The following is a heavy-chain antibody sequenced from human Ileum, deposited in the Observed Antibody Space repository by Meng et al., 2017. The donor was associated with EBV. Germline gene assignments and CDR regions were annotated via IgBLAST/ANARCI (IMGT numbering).Heavy chain of an antibody. J-gene: IGHJ4*02. V-gene: IGHV4-61*08. CDR3: ARDGYSSGSD. CDR1: GGSDSSGGNY. Sequence: QVQLQESGPGLVKPSETLSLTCSVAGGSDSSGGNYWSWIRQPPGKGLEWIGYIYNSGSTNYNPSLKSRVTISVDTSKNQFSLKLSSVTAADTAVYYCARDGYSSGSDWGQGTLVTVSS. D-gene: IGHD6-19*01. CDR2: IYNSGST.